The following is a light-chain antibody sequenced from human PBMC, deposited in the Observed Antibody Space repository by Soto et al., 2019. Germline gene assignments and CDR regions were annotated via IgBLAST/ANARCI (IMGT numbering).Light chain of an antibody. CDR3: QEYHSPPFT. Sequence: DIQMTQSPSSLSASVGDTVTITCRASQGISSSLAWYQQKAGKVPDLLIYAASTLQSGVPSHFSGSGSVTDFTLTISSLQPEDVATCYCQEYHSPPFTFGPGTRVAIK. CDR2: AAS. CDR1: QGISSS. V-gene: IGKV1-27*01. J-gene: IGKJ3*01.